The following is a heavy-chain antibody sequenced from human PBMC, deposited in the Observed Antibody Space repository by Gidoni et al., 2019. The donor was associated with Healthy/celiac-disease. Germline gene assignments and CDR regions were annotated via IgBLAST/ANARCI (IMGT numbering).Heavy chain of an antibody. CDR2: INHSGST. CDR3: ARGYRGGVGATSRYFDY. Sequence: QVQLQQWGAGLLKPSETLSLTCAVYGGSFSGYYWSWIRQPPGKGLEWIGEINHSGSTNYNPSLKSRVTISVDTSKNQFSLKLSSVTAADTAVYYCARGYRGGVGATSRYFDYWGQGTLVTVSS. CDR1: GGSFSGYY. V-gene: IGHV4-34*01. D-gene: IGHD1-26*01. J-gene: IGHJ4*02.